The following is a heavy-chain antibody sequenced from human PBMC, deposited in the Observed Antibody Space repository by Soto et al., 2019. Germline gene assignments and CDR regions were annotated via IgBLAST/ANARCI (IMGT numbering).Heavy chain of an antibody. V-gene: IGHV3-33*01. CDR3: AREGYSSSWTRYFQH. CDR2: IWYDGSNK. J-gene: IGHJ1*01. CDR1: GFTFSSYG. D-gene: IGHD6-13*01. Sequence: QVQLVESGGGVVQPGRSLRLSCAASGFTFSSYGMHWVRQAPGKGLEWVAVIWYDGSNKYYADSVKGRFTISRDNSKNTLYLQMNSRRAEDTAVYYCAREGYSSSWTRYFQHWGQGTLVTVSS.